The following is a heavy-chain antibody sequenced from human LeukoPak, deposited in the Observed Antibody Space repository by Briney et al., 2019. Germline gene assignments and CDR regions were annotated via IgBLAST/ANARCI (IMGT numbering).Heavy chain of an antibody. CDR3: AREGTAGTNLNWFDP. V-gene: IGHV4-39*07. J-gene: IGHJ5*02. Sequence: PSETLSLTCTVSGGSISGSSYYWGWIRQPPGKGLESIGSIYYSRSTYYNPSLKSRVTISVDTSKNQFSLKLSSVTAADTAVYYCAREGTAGTNLNWFDPWGQGTLVTVSS. CDR1: GGSISGSSYY. D-gene: IGHD1-1*01. CDR2: IYYSRST.